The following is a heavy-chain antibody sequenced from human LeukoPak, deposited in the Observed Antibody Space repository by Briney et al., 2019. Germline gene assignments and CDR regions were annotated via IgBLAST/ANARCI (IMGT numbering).Heavy chain of an antibody. J-gene: IGHJ4*02. V-gene: IGHV3-30*18. D-gene: IGHD3-10*01. CDR2: ISYEGSNK. CDR1: GFTFISYG. CDR3: AKDLTIPASGYYYGSGSYHY. Sequence: GSSLRLSCAASGFTFISYGMHWVRQAPGKGLEWVAVISYEGSNKYYADSVKGRFTISRDNSKNTLYLQMNSLRAEDTAVYYCAKDLTIPASGYYYGSGSYHYWGQGTLVTVSS.